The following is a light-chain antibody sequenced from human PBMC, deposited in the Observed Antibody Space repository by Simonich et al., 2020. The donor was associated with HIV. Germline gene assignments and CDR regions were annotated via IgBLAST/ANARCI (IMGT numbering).Light chain of an antibody. CDR2: GAS. V-gene: IGKV3-15*01. CDR1: QRVSSN. CDR3: QQYNNWPPWT. J-gene: IGKJ1*01. Sequence: EIVMTQSPATLSVSPGERATLSCRASQRVSSNLAWYQQKPGQAPRLLIYGASTRATGIPARFSGSGSGKEFTLTISSMQSEDFAVYYCQQYNNWPPWTFGKGTKVEIK.